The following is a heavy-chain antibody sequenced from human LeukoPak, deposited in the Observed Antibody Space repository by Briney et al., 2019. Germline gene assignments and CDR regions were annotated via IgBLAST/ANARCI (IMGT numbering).Heavy chain of an antibody. CDR2: IVVGSGNT. CDR1: GFTFTSSA. V-gene: IGHV1-58*02. CDR3: AASYSHYYYYMGV. Sequence: ASVKVSCKASGFTFTSSAMQWVRQARGPRLEWIGWIVVGSGNTNYAQKFQERVTITKDMSTRTAYMALSSLRSEDTAVYYCAASYSHYYYYMGVWGKGTTVTVSS. J-gene: IGHJ6*03. D-gene: IGHD1-26*01.